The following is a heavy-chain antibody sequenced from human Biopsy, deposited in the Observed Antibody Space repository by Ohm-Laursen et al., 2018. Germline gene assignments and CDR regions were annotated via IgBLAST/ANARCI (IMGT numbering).Heavy chain of an antibody. CDR3: ARVRGSGFFAFDI. Sequence: SETLSLTCSVSGGSVRGYYWSWIRQTPGTGLAWIGHIFDDGATNYSPSPSLQGRVTLSIDTSENTFSLTLTSLTRADTGVYYCARVRGSGFFAFDIWGRGTTVSVSS. J-gene: IGHJ3*02. V-gene: IGHV4-59*02. CDR2: IFDDGAT. D-gene: IGHD3-3*01. CDR1: GGSVRGYY.